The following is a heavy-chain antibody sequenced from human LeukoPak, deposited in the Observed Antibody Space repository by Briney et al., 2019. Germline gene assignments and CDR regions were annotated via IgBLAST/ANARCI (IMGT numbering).Heavy chain of an antibody. J-gene: IGHJ6*04. V-gene: IGHV4-59*01. CDR2: IYYGGST. CDR1: GGSISGYY. Sequence: SETLSLTCTVSGGSISGYYWSWIRQPPGKGLEWIGYIYYGGSTNYNPSLKSRVTISVDTSKNQFSLKLSSVTAADTAVYYCARENPLITMVRGESFHGMDVWGKGTTVTVSS. CDR3: ARENPLITMVRGESFHGMDV. D-gene: IGHD3-10*01.